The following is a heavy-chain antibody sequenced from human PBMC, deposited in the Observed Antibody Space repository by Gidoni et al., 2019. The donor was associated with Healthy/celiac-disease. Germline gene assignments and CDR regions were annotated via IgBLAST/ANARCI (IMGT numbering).Heavy chain of an antibody. J-gene: IGHJ6*02. D-gene: IGHD3-9*01. V-gene: IGHV3-43*01. CDR1: GFPFHASS. Sequence: DVQLVESGGLVVQPRGSLILSCAASGFPFHASSLQLVRQAPGKGLEWVSHISWDGGSTYYADAVNGRFTISRDNSKNSLYLQMNSLRTEDTALYYCAKDIVLTYYDILTGYDYYYYGMDVWGQGTTVTVSS. CDR2: ISWDGGST. CDR3: AKDIVLTYYDILTGYDYYYYGMDV.